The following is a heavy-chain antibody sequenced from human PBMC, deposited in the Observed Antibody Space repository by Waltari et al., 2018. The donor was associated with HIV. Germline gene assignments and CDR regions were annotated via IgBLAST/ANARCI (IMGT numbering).Heavy chain of an antibody. D-gene: IGHD2-2*01. CDR3: ARFSYQLLLIDY. V-gene: IGHV4-39*01. J-gene: IGHJ4*02. CDR2: IYYSGST. CDR1: GGSISSSSYY. Sequence: QLQLQESGPGLVKPSETLSLTCTVSGGSISSSSYYWGWIRQPPGKGLEWIGSIYYSGSTYYNPSLKSRVTISVDTSKNQFSLKLSSVTAADTAVYYCARFSYQLLLIDYWGQGTLVTVSS.